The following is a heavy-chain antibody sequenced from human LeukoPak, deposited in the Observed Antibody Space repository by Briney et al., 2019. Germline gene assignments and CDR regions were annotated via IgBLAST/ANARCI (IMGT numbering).Heavy chain of an antibody. CDR2: INPNSGGT. CDR3: ARAHTGGNYFDY. V-gene: IGHV1-2*02. D-gene: IGHD3-10*01. Sequence: EASVKVSCKASGYTFTGYYMHWVRQAPGQRLEWRGWINPNSGGTNYAQKFQGRVTMTRDTSISTAYMELSRLRSDGTAVYYCARAHTGGNYFDYWGQGTLVTVSS. CDR1: GYTFTGYY. J-gene: IGHJ4*02.